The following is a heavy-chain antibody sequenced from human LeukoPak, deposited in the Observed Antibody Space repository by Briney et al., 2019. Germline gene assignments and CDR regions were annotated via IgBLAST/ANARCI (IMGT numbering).Heavy chain of an antibody. CDR3: ARYYYDSGGYYPQDYYGMDV. D-gene: IGHD3-22*01. Sequence: ASVKVSGKASGYTFTGYYMHWVRQAPGQGLEWRGWINPNSGGTNYAQKFQGGVTMTRDTSISTAYMELSRLRSDDTAVYYCARYYYDSGGYYPQDYYGMDVWGQGTTVTVSS. J-gene: IGHJ6*02. CDR1: GYTFTGYY. V-gene: IGHV1-2*02. CDR2: INPNSGGT.